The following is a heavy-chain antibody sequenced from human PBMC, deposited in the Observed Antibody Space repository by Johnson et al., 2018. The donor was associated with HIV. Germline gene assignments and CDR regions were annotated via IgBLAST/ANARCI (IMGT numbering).Heavy chain of an antibody. V-gene: IGHV3-30*14. CDR1: GFTFSSYA. J-gene: IGHJ3*02. CDR3: ARDRRVSREGYCSGGTCYPYVAYTDAFDI. CDR2: ILYRGSNK. D-gene: IGHD2-15*01. Sequence: QVLLVESGGGVVQPGRSLRLSCAASGFTFSSYAMHWVRQAPGKGLEWVAVILYRGSNKYYADSVKGRFTISRAHSKNTLYLQMNSLRAEDTAVYYCARDRRVSREGYCSGGTCYPYVAYTDAFDIWGQGTMVTVSS.